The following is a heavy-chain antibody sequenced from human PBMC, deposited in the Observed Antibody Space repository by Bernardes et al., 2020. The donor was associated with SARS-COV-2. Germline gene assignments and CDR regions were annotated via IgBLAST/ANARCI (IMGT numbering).Heavy chain of an antibody. V-gene: IGHV3-23*01. J-gene: IGHJ4*02. Sequence: GGSLRLSCAASGFTVSSNYMNWFRQAPGKGLEWVSGIRGSGGRTYYADSVKGRFTISRDNSKNTLFLQMNSLRVEDTAVYYCAKDRGPRFGESLEGVDYWGQGTLVTVSS. D-gene: IGHD3-10*01. CDR3: AKDRGPRFGESLEGVDY. CDR1: GFTVSSNY. CDR2: IRGSGGRT.